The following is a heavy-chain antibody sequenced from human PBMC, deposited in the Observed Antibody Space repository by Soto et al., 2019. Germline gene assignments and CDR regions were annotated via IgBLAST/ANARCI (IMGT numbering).Heavy chain of an antibody. D-gene: IGHD4-4*01. CDR3: TSHGSLSLHGLVDV. Sequence: QVQLQESGPGLVKPSETLSLTCTVSGGSITNYYCSWFRQPPGKGLEWIGYIQYNGYSAYNLSLKIRDTTSMDSSKTQFSPILKSLNATDSAVYYCTSHGSLSLHGLVDVWGQGTTVIVSS. CDR2: IQYNGYS. J-gene: IGHJ6*02. V-gene: IGHV4-59*08. CDR1: GGSITNYY.